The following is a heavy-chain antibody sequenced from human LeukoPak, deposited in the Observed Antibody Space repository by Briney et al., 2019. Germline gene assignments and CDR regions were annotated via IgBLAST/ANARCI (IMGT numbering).Heavy chain of an antibody. J-gene: IGHJ4*02. Sequence: GGSLRLSCAASGFTFSSYNMNWVRQAPGKGLEWVAVISYDGSNKYYANSVKGRFTISRDNSKNTLYLQMNSLRAEDTAVYYCARDNSGDIVVVPAAMDYWGQGTLVTVSS. CDR3: ARDNSGDIVVVPAAMDY. CDR2: ISYDGSNK. D-gene: IGHD2-2*01. V-gene: IGHV3-30-3*01. CDR1: GFTFSSYN.